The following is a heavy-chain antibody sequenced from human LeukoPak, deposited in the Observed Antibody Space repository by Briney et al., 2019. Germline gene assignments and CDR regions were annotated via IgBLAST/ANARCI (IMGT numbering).Heavy chain of an antibody. CDR1: GFTFRNYW. V-gene: IGHV3-7*01. Sequence: GGTLRLSCAASGFTFRNYWMIWVRQAPGKGLEWVASIKQDGNFNYYLDTMKGHFTISRVNATNSLYLQMSSLRGEDTAIYDCARDADFSSGGGWYDAFDIWGQGTMVTVSS. J-gene: IGHJ3*02. CDR3: ARDADFSSGGGWYDAFDI. CDR2: IKQDGNFN. D-gene: IGHD6-19*01.